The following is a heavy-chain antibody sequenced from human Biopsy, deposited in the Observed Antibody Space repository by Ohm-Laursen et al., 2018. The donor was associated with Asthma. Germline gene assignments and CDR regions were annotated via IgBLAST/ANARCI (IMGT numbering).Heavy chain of an antibody. CDR2: ISWNSGSI. CDR3: ARGGLGYCSSTSCYQNYYYGMDV. D-gene: IGHD2-2*01. J-gene: IGHJ6*02. Sequence: SLRLSCTASGFTFDDYAMHWVRQAPGKGLEWVSGISWNSGSIGYADSAKGRFTISRDNSKNTLYLQMNSLRAEDTAVYYCARGGLGYCSSTSCYQNYYYGMDVWGQGTTVTVSS. V-gene: IGHV3-9*01. CDR1: GFTFDDYA.